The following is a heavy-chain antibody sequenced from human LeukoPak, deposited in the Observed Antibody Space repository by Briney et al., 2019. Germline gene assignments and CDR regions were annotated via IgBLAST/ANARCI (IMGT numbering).Heavy chain of an antibody. J-gene: IGHJ4*02. V-gene: IGHV1-69*05. CDR2: IIPIFGTA. CDR3: ANLWSGYYPFDY. CDR1: GGTFSSYA. Sequence: ASVKVSCKASGGTFSSYAISWVRQAPGQGLEWMGGIIPIFGTANYAQKFQGRVTITTDESTSTAYMELSSLRSEGTAVYYCANLWSGYYPFDYWGQGTLVTVSS. D-gene: IGHD3-3*01.